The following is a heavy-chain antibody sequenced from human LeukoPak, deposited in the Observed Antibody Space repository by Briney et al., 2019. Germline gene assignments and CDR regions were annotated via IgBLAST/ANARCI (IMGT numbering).Heavy chain of an antibody. CDR3: ARDRGCTSSSCFYRYYYYMDV. D-gene: IGHD2-2*01. Sequence: GGSLRLSCAASGFTFSRYEMNWVRQAPGKGLEWVSYISSSGSSVYYADSVKGRFTISRDNAKNSLYLQMNSLRAEDTAVYYCARDRGCTSSSCFYRYYYYMDVWGKGTTVTISS. V-gene: IGHV3-48*03. J-gene: IGHJ6*03. CDR2: ISSSGSSV. CDR1: GFTFSRYE.